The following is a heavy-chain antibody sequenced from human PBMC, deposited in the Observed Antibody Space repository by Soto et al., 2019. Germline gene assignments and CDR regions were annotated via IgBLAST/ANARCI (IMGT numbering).Heavy chain of an antibody. CDR2: IYYSGST. CDR1: GGSISSYY. D-gene: IGHD3-10*01. Sequence: SETLSLTCTVSGGSISSYYWSWIRQPPGKGLEWIGYIYYSGSTNYNPSLKSRVAISVDTSKNQFSLYLSYVTAADTAVYYCARRGSGTYYLAFDIWGQGTMVTVSS. J-gene: IGHJ3*02. V-gene: IGHV4-59*01. CDR3: ARRGSGTYYLAFDI.